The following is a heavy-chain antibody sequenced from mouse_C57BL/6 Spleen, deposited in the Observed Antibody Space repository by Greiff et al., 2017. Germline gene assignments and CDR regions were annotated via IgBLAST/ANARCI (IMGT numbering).Heavy chain of an antibody. CDR3: ARHHHYDYDGFAY. CDR1: GFTFSSYT. J-gene: IGHJ3*01. V-gene: IGHV5-9*01. D-gene: IGHD2-4*01. Sequence: EVKLQESGGGLVKPGGSLKLSCAASGFTFSSYTMSWVRQTPEKRLEWVATISGGGGNTYYPDSVKGRFTISRDNAKNTLYLQMSSLRSEDTALYYCARHHHYDYDGFAYWGQGTLVTVSA. CDR2: ISGGGGNT.